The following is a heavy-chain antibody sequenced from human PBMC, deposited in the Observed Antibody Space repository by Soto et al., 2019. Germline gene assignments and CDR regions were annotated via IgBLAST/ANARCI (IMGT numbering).Heavy chain of an antibody. CDR2: IDPSDSYT. V-gene: IGHV5-10-1*01. CDR1: GYSFTSYW. J-gene: IGHJ6*02. Sequence: GESLKISCKGSGYSFTSYWISWVRQMPGKGLEWMGRIDPSDSYTNYSPSFQGHVTISADKSISTAYLQWSSLKASDTAMYYCARAHRAVAGTSHYYGMDVWGQGTTVTVSS. CDR3: ARAHRAVAGTSHYYGMDV. D-gene: IGHD6-19*01.